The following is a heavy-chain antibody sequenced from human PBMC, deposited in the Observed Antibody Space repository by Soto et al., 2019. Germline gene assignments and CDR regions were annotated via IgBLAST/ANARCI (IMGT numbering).Heavy chain of an antibody. CDR2: IIPIFGTA. D-gene: IGHD3-22*01. Sequence: GASVKVSCKASGGTFSSYAISWVRQAPGQGLEWMGGIIPIFGTANYAQKFQGRVTITADESTSTAYMELSSLRSEDTAVYYCATYYYDSSGYYLSPYYYYGMDVWGQGTTVTAP. CDR1: GGTFSSYA. CDR3: ATYYYDSSGYYLSPYYYYGMDV. J-gene: IGHJ6*02. V-gene: IGHV1-69*13.